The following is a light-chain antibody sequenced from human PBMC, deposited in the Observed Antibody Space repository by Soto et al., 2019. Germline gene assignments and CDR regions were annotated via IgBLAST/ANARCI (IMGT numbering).Light chain of an antibody. CDR3: CSYAGSSVV. J-gene: IGLJ2*01. CDR1: SSSIGAGYE. Sequence: QSVLTQPPSVSGAPGQRVTISCSGTSSSIGAGYEVHWYHQLPGTAPKLVVSGNGNRPSGVPDRLSASKSGTSASLAITGLQAEDEADYYCCSYAGSSVVFGGGTKLTVL. CDR2: GNG. V-gene: IGLV1-40*01.